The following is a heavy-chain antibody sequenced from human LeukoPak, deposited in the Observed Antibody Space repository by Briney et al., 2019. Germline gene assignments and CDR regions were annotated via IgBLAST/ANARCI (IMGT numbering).Heavy chain of an antibody. D-gene: IGHD1-26*01. J-gene: IGHJ4*02. Sequence: PSQTLSLTCILSGASTTSGDYYWGWIRQHPGKGLEWLGYTYYRGDTYYNPSLKRRVTISVDTSKNQFSLKLSSVTAADTGVYYCARAPRETNGWYYFDYWGQGTLVSVSS. CDR1: GASTTSGDYY. CDR3: ARAPRETNGWYYFDY. V-gene: IGHV4-31*02. CDR2: TYYRGDT.